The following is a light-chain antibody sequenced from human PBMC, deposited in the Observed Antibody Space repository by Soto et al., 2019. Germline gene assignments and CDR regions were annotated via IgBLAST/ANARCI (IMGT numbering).Light chain of an antibody. Sequence: QSALTQPASVSASPGQSIAISCTGTSSDVGGYDYVSWYQQHPGKAPKLMIYDVSERPSGVSDRFSGSKSGNTASLTISGLHAEDEAHYYCRSYTSSTTVLFGGGTKLTVI. CDR3: RSYTSSTTVL. CDR1: SSDVGGYDY. V-gene: IGLV2-14*03. CDR2: DVS. J-gene: IGLJ2*01.